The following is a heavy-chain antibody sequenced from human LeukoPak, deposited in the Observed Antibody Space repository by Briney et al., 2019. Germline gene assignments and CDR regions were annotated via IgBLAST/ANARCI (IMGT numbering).Heavy chain of an antibody. CDR1: GGTFSSYA. J-gene: IGHJ4*02. V-gene: IGHV1-69*13. D-gene: IGHD3-22*01. CDR2: IIPIFGTA. Sequence: SVKVSCKASGGTFSSYAISWVRQAPGQGLEWMGGIIPIFGTADYAQKFQGRVTITADESTSTAYMELSSLRSEDTAVYYCARGPLTPEYYYDSSGYYPYFDYWGQGTLVTVSS. CDR3: ARGPLTPEYYYDSSGYYPYFDY.